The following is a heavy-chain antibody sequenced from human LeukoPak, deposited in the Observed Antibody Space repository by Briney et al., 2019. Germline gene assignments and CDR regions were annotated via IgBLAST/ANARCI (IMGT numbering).Heavy chain of an antibody. J-gene: IGHJ4*02. CDR1: GGTFSSYA. D-gene: IGHD2-2*01. Sequence: GASVKVSCKASGGTFSSYAISWVRQAPGQGLEWMGGIIPIFGTANYAQKFQGRVTITADESTSTAYMELSSLRSEDTAVYYCAGVVPVARRTGTTQREGYWGQGTPVTVSS. CDR2: IIPIFGTA. CDR3: AGVVPVARRTGTTQREGY. V-gene: IGHV1-69*13.